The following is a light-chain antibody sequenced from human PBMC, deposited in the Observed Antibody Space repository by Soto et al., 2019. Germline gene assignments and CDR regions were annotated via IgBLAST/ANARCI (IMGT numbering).Light chain of an antibody. J-gene: IGKJ3*01. Sequence: DIQMTQSPSSLSASVGDRVTIACRASESIRDMLNWYQQKPGKAPMLLLSSASILQSGVPSRFSGCGSGTDFSLTISGLQPEDFATYFCQQSYSSPTFGPGTKVDLK. CDR1: ESIRDM. CDR2: SAS. CDR3: QQSYSSPT. V-gene: IGKV1-39*01.